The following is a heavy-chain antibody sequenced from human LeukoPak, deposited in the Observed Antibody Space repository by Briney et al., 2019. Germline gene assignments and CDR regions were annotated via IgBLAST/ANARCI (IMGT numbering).Heavy chain of an antibody. Sequence: ASVKVSCKASGGTFSSYAISWVRQAPGQGLEWMGGIIPIFGTANYAQKFQGRVTMTTDTSTSTAYMDLSSLRSDDVAVYYCARDGGSNWWGGLDYWGQGTLVTVSS. CDR1: GGTFSSYA. J-gene: IGHJ4*02. CDR3: ARDGGSNWWGGLDY. V-gene: IGHV1-69*05. D-gene: IGHD6-13*01. CDR2: IIPIFGTA.